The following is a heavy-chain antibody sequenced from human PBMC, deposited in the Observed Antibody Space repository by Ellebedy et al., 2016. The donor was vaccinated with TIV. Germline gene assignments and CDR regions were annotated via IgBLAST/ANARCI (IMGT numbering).Heavy chain of an antibody. V-gene: IGHV3-53*01. CDR1: GFTVSSNY. CDR3: ARGTPRAHDAFDI. J-gene: IGHJ3*02. Sequence: PGGSLRLSCAASGFTVSSNYMTWVRRAPGKGLAWVSIIFSAGSTYYAHSVKGRFTISRDNSKNTLYLQMNSLRADDTAIYYCARGTPRAHDAFDIWGQGTMVTVSS. CDR2: IFSAGST.